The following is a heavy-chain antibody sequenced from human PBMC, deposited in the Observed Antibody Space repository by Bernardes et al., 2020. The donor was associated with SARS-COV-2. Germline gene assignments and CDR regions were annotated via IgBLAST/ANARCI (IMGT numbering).Heavy chain of an antibody. CDR1: AFTFSSSW. Sequence: GSLRLPSAAPAFTFSSSWMDWARPTPGKGLLWVSRITPDASTTTYADSVKGRFTISRDNATNALYLQMNSLGADDTAVYDCGRNIGGDTYGYWGNWGQGGLVTVSS. CDR3: GRNIGGDTYGYWGN. V-gene: IGHV3-74*03. CDR2: ITPDASTT. J-gene: IGHJ4*02. D-gene: IGHD5-18*01.